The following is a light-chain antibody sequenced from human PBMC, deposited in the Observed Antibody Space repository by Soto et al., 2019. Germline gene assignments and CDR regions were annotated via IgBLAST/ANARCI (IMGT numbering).Light chain of an antibody. CDR2: GAS. CDR3: QQYGSSPPLT. Sequence: EIVLTQSPGTLSLSPGERATLSCRASQSVSSSYLAWYQQKTGQAPRLLIYGASSRATGIPDRFSGSGSRTDFTLTISRLEPEDFAVYYCQQYGSSPPLTFGGGTKVDNK. V-gene: IGKV3-20*01. CDR1: QSVSSSY. J-gene: IGKJ4*01.